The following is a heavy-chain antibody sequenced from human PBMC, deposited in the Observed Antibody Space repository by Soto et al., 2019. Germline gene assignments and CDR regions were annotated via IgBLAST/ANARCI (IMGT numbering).Heavy chain of an antibody. D-gene: IGHD3-10*01. J-gene: IGHJ4*02. V-gene: IGHV3-23*01. CDR1: GFTFSSYS. Sequence: GGSLRLSCAASGFTFSSYSMSWVRQAPGKGLEWVSAISGSGGSTYYADSVKGRFTISRDNSKNTLYLQMNSLRAEDTAVYYCAKEYGSGSYYNPGSYWGQGTLVTVSS. CDR2: ISGSGGST. CDR3: AKEYGSGSYYNPGSY.